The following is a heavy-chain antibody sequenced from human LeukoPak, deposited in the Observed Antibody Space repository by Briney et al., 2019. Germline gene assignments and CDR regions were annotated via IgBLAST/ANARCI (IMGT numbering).Heavy chain of an antibody. V-gene: IGHV4-38-2*02. Sequence: SETLSLTCTVSGFSISSGYYWGWIRQPPGKGLEWIGSISHSGSTFYNPSLRSRVTISLDTSKNHFSLKLSSVTAADTAVYYCARRYYYGSGSYFPWGQGTLVTVSS. D-gene: IGHD3-10*01. CDR3: ARRYYYGSGSYFP. CDR1: GFSISSGYY. CDR2: ISHSGST. J-gene: IGHJ5*02.